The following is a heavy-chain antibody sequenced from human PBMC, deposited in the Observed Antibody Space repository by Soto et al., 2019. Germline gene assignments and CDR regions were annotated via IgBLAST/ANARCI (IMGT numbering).Heavy chain of an antibody. D-gene: IGHD2-2*01. CDR2: ISGSGGST. J-gene: IGHJ6*03. CDR3: AKDREAVVVPAGGYYMDV. Sequence: EVQLLESGGGLVQPGGSLRLSCAASGFTFSSYAMSWVRQAPGKGLEWVSAISGSGGSTYYADSVKGRFTISRDNSKNTLYLQMNSLRAEDTAVYYCAKDREAVVVPAGGYYMDVWGKGTTVTVSS. V-gene: IGHV3-23*01. CDR1: GFTFSSYA.